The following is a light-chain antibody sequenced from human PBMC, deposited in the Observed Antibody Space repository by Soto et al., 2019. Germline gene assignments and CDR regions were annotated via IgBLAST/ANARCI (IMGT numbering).Light chain of an antibody. CDR1: QSFRGNY. V-gene: IGKV3-20*01. CDR3: QQFSSYPLT. Sequence: EIVFTQSPGTLSLSPGETATPSSRASQSFRGNYLAWYQQKPGQAPRLLIYDASSRATGIPDRFSGGGSGTDFTLTISRLEPEDFAVYYCQQFSSYPLTFGGGTKVDI. J-gene: IGKJ4*01. CDR2: DAS.